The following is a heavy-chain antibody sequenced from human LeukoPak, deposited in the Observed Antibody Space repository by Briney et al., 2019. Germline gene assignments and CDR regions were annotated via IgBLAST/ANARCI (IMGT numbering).Heavy chain of an antibody. D-gene: IGHD6-13*01. CDR2: INHSGST. CDR1: GGSFSGYY. CDR3: ARDGGPSSWYEEGFDY. J-gene: IGHJ4*02. Sequence: SETLSLTCAVYGGSFSGYYWSWIRQPPGKGLEWIGEINHSGSTNYNPSLKSRVTISVDTSKNQFSLKLSSVTAADTAVYYCARDGGPSSWYEEGFDYWGQGTLVTVSS. V-gene: IGHV4-34*01.